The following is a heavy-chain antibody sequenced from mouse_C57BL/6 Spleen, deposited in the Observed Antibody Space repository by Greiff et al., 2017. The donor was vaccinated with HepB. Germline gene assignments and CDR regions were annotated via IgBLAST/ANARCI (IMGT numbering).Heavy chain of an antibody. CDR2: INPSSGYT. Sequence: VKLMESGAELARPGASVKMSCKASGYTFTSYTMHWVKQRPGQGLEWIGYINPSSGYTKYNQKFKDKATLTADKSSSTAYMQLSSLTSEDSAVYYCARSLYDYDGGTWFAYWGQGTLVTVSA. CDR3: ARSLYDYDGGTWFAY. J-gene: IGHJ3*01. V-gene: IGHV1-4*01. D-gene: IGHD2-4*01. CDR1: GYTFTSYT.